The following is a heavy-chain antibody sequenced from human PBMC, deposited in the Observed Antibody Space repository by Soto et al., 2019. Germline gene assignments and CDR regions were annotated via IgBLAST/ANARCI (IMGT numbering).Heavy chain of an antibody. Sequence: QLQLQESGSGLVKSSQTLSLTCAVSGGSISSNGYSWSWIRQPPGKGLEWIGYIYHSGSTYYNPSLKSRISMSVDVSKNQFSLRLSSVTAADTAVYFCARTSQKYFDLWGRGTLVTVSS. CDR1: GGSISSNGYS. V-gene: IGHV4-30-2*01. CDR2: IYHSGST. J-gene: IGHJ2*01. CDR3: ARTSQKYFDL. D-gene: IGHD2-2*01.